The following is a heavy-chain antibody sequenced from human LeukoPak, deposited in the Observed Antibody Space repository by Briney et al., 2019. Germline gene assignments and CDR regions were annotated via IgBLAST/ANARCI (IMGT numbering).Heavy chain of an antibody. CDR3: ARGRTGYQLLPTKKNYSYYYVDV. CDR2: IYYSGST. V-gene: IGHV4-61*05. D-gene: IGHD2-2*01. J-gene: IGHJ6*03. CDR1: GGSISSSSYY. Sequence: SETLSLTCTVSGGSISSSSYYWGWIRQPPGKGLEWIGYIYYSGSTNYNPSLKSRVTISLDTSKNQFSLKLSSVTAADTAMYFCARGRTGYQLLPTKKNYSYYYVDVWGKGTSVTVSS.